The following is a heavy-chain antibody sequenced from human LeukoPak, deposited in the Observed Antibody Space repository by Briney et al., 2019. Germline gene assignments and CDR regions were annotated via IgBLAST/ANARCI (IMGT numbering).Heavy chain of an antibody. CDR3: GRVADIVAAGTNAFEG. J-gene: IGHJ3*01. CDR2: TYFRSKWYN. CDR1: GDSVSSNSAA. V-gene: IGHV6-1*01. Sequence: SQTLSLTCAISGDSVSSNSAAWNWIRQSPSRGLEWLGRTYFRSKWYNGYAISVKSRLTINPDTSKNQFSLQLNFVTPEDAAVYWCGRVADIVAAGTNAFEGWGQGAMVTVSS. D-gene: IGHD6-13*01.